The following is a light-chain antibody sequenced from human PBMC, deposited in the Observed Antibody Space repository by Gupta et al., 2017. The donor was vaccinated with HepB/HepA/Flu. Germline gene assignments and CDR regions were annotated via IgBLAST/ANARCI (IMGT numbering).Light chain of an antibody. J-gene: IGLJ3*02. CDR3: ATRDGSRDGYV. CDR2: SNN. Sequence: QSVLTQPPSASGTPGQKVAISCSGSGSNIGTNPVNWYQQLPGTAPKVLIYSNNQRPSGVPARFSGSKSGTSASLAISGLQAEDEADYYCATRDGSRDGYVFGGGTRLTVL. CDR1: GSNIGTNP. V-gene: IGLV1-44*01.